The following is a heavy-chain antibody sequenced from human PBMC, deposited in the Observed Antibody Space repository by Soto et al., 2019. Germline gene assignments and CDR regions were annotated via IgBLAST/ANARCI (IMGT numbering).Heavy chain of an antibody. J-gene: IGHJ4*02. D-gene: IGHD3-10*01. CDR1: GYTFTSYD. Sequence: ASVKVSCKASGYTFTSYDINWVRQATGQGLEWMGWMNPNSGNTGYAQKFQGRVTMTRNTSISTAYMELSSLRSEDTAVYYCARGPYYYGSANLDYWGQGTLVTVSS. CDR3: ARGPYYYGSANLDY. CDR2: MNPNSGNT. V-gene: IGHV1-8*01.